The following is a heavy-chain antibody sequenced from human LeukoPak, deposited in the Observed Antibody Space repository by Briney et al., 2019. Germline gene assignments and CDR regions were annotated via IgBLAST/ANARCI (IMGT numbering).Heavy chain of an antibody. D-gene: IGHD6-19*01. CDR3: ARELAVAGAYFDY. J-gene: IGHJ4*02. Sequence: SETLSLTCTVSGGSISSYYWSWIRQPPWKGLEWIGSIYYSGSTYYNPSLKSRVTISVDTSKNQFSLKLSSVTAADTAVYYCARELAVAGAYFDYWGQGTLVTVSS. V-gene: IGHV4-59*12. CDR1: GGSISSYY. CDR2: IYYSGST.